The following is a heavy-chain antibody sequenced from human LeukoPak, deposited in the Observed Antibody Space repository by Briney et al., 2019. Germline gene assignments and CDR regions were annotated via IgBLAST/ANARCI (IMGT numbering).Heavy chain of an antibody. CDR3: ARERPESGYDYFDY. CDR1: GGSISSSSYY. J-gene: IGHJ4*02. V-gene: IGHV4-39*02. Sequence: PSETLSLTCTVSGGSISSSSYYWGWIRQPPGKGLEWIGSIYYSGSTYYIPSLKSRVTISVDTSKNQFSLKLSSVTAADTAVYYCARERPESGYDYFDYWGQGTLVTVSS. D-gene: IGHD5-12*01. CDR2: IYYSGST.